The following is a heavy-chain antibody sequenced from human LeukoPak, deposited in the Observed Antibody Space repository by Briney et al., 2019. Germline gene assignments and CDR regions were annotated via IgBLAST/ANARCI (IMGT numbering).Heavy chain of an antibody. CDR3: AKAGGSTSWRYYFDY. Sequence: KTGGSLRLSCAASGFTFSDYYMSWIRQAPGKGLEWVSYISSSGSTIYYADSVKGRFTISRDNAKNSLYLQMNSLRAEDTAVYYCAKAGGSTSWRYYFDYWGQGTLVTVSS. CDR1: GFTFSDYY. D-gene: IGHD2-2*01. CDR2: ISSSGSTI. J-gene: IGHJ4*02. V-gene: IGHV3-11*01.